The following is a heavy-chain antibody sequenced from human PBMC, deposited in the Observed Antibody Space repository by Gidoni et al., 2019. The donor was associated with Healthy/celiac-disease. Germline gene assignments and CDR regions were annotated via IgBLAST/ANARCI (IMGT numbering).Heavy chain of an antibody. CDR1: GLTFRHYY. Sequence: QVQLVESGGGLVKPGGSLRLSCAASGLTFRHYYMRWIRQAPGKWLECVSYIISSGSTIYYADSVKGRFTISRDNAKNSLYLQMNSLRAEDTAVYYCARDLDGEGDWDAFDIWGQGTMVTVSS. D-gene: IGHD1-26*01. CDR2: IISSGSTI. V-gene: IGHV3-11*01. CDR3: ARDLDGEGDWDAFDI. J-gene: IGHJ3*02.